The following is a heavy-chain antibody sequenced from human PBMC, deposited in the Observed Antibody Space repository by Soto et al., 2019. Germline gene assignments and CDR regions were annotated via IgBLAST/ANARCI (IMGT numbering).Heavy chain of an antibody. Sequence: PSETLSLTCTVSGGSISSGDYYWSWIRHPPGKGLEWIGYIYYSGSTYYNPSLKSRVTISVDTSKNQFSLKLSSVTAADTAVYYCARGRYSYGTNWFDPWGQGTLVTVSS. D-gene: IGHD5-18*01. CDR2: IYYSGST. V-gene: IGHV4-30-4*01. CDR1: GGSISSGDYY. J-gene: IGHJ5*02. CDR3: ARGRYSYGTNWFDP.